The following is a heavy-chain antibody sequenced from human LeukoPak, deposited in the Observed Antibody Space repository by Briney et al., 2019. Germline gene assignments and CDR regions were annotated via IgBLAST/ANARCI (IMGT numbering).Heavy chain of an antibody. V-gene: IGHV1-2*02. Sequence: ASVKVSCKASGYTFTGYYMHWVRQAPGQGLEWVGWIHPNNGDTNSAQKFQGRVTMTRDTSISTAYMELNRLTSDDTAVYYCARSNRDSFDYWGQGTLVTVSS. CDR2: IHPNNGDT. J-gene: IGHJ4*02. CDR1: GYTFTGYY. D-gene: IGHD1-14*01. CDR3: ARSNRDSFDY.